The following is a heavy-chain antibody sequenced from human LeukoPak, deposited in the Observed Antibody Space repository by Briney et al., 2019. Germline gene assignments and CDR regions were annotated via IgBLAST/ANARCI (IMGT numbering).Heavy chain of an antibody. CDR3: ARVLIDNVGWYHYDN. CDR1: GYTFTTYY. D-gene: IGHD6-19*01. V-gene: IGHV1-46*01. Sequence: ASVKVSCKASGYTFTTYYMHWVRQAPGQGLEWMGMISPSGGNTNYAQKFQGRVTMTRDTSTSTVYMELSSLRSDYTAVYYCARVLIDNVGWYHYDNWGQGTLVTVSS. J-gene: IGHJ4*02. CDR2: ISPSGGNT.